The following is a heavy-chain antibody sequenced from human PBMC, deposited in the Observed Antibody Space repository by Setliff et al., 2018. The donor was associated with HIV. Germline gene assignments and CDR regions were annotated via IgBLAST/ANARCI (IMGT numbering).Heavy chain of an antibody. J-gene: IGHJ5*02. CDR1: GGSISVSSHY. CDR2: IYYSGST. Sequence: LSLTCTVSGGSISVSSHYWGWIRQPPGKGLEWIGSIYYSGSTYQNPSLKSRVAISVDTSKNQFSLKLSSVTTADTAVYYCARHSPTYCSGTSCYDNWFDPWGQGTLVTVSS. D-gene: IGHD2-2*01. CDR3: ARHSPTYCSGTSCYDNWFDP. V-gene: IGHV4-39*01.